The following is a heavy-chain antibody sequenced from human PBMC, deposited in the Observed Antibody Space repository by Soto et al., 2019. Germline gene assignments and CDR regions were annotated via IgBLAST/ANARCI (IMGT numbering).Heavy chain of an antibody. CDR1: GYSFSSYW. J-gene: IGHJ6*03. CDR3: ARQDTTMGLYYYYYMDV. Sequence: GESLKISCKASGYSFSSYWIGWVRQMPGKGLEWMGSIYPGDSDTRYNPSFQGQVTISADKSVSTAYLQWGSLKASDTAMYYCARQDTTMGLYYYYYMDVWGKGTTVTVSS. CDR2: IYPGDSDT. V-gene: IGHV5-51*01. D-gene: IGHD5-18*01.